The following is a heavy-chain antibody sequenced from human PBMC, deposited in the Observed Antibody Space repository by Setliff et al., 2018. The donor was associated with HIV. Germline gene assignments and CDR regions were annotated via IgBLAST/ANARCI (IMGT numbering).Heavy chain of an antibody. CDR2: TIPKSGET. J-gene: IGHJ4*02. CDR3: ARVVDRDYDFWSAYEY. CDR1: GYTFTSYD. D-gene: IGHD3-3*01. Sequence: GASVKVSCKASGYTFTSYDINWVRQATGQGPEWMGWTIPKSGETSYAEKFRGRVTMTRDTSLSTAYMELSWLTSDDTAVYYCARVVDRDYDFWSAYEYWGQGTMVTVSS. V-gene: IGHV1-2*02.